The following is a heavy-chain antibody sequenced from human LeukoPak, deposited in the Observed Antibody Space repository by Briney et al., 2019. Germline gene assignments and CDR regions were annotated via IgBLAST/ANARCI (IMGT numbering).Heavy chain of an antibody. CDR2: IAGGGSST. Sequence: GGSLRLSCAASGFTVSFYAMSWVRQAPGRGLEWVSVIAGGGSSTYYADSVKGRFTISRDNSKNTLYLQMNTLRAEDTAIYYCAKDRTVGASYWYFDPWGRGTLVTVSS. D-gene: IGHD1-26*01. V-gene: IGHV3-23*01. J-gene: IGHJ2*01. CDR1: GFTVSFYA. CDR3: AKDRTVGASYWYFDP.